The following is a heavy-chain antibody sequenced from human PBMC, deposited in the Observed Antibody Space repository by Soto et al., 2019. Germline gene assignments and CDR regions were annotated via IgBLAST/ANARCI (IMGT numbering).Heavy chain of an antibody. D-gene: IGHD6-13*01. CDR2: INHSGST. CDR1: GGSFSGYY. J-gene: IGHJ6*03. V-gene: IGHV4-34*01. Sequence: QVQLQQWGAGLLKPSETLSLTCAVYGGSFSGYYWSWIRQPPGKGLEWIGEINHSGSTNYNPSLTSRVTISVDTSKNQFSLKLSSVTAADTAVYYCARGGKIAAAGTGDYYYYYMDVWGKGTTVTVSS. CDR3: ARGGKIAAAGTGDYYYYYMDV.